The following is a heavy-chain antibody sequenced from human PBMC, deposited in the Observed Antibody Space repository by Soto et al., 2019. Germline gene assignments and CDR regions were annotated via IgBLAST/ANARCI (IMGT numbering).Heavy chain of an antibody. D-gene: IGHD6-19*01. Sequence: LQLQESGPGLVKPSETLSLTCTVSNGSISSRYYWGWLRQTPGKGLEWIASIYYVGSTYYRPSLESRVTISVDTSNNQFSLRLNSVTAADTAVYYCARTAVATHCYFDLWGRGTLVT. CDR1: NGSISSRYY. CDR2: IYYVGST. V-gene: IGHV4-39*01. CDR3: ARTAVATHCYFDL. J-gene: IGHJ2*01.